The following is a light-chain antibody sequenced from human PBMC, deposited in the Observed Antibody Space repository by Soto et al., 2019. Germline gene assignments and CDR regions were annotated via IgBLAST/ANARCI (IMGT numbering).Light chain of an antibody. CDR2: GAS. J-gene: IGKJ2*01. Sequence: DIVLTQSPGTLSLSPGERATLACRAIQSVSSSDLAWYHQKHGQAPRLLIYGASSRATGIPDRCSGSGYGTDFNLTISRLETQDFAVYYWQQDRSSPPRDTLVHWTKRESK. V-gene: IGKV3-20*01. CDR1: QSVSSSD. CDR3: QQDRSSPPRDT.